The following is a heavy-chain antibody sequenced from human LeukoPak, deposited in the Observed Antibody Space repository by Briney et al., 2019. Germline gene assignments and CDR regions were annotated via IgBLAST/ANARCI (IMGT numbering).Heavy chain of an antibody. V-gene: IGHV3-49*04. CDR1: GFAFDDFA. CDR2: IRRGAYGGAA. J-gene: IGHJ4*02. CDR3: SRNGLVDFDY. Sequence: GGSLRLSCTTSGFAFDDFAMSWVRQPAGKGLEWVGFIRRGAYGGAAEYAASVKGKFIISRDDSKGIAYLQMNSLKTEDTAVYYCSRNGLVDFDYWGQGSRVIVSP.